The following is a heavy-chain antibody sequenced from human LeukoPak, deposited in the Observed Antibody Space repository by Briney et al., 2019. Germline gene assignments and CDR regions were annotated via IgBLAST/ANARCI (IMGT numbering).Heavy chain of an antibody. CDR1: GYTFTSYD. V-gene: IGHV1-8*03. D-gene: IGHD3-3*01. CDR2: MNPNSGNT. CDR3: ARGDFDFWSGYSDSWFDP. Sequence: ASVKVSCKASGYTFTSYDINWVRQATGQGLEWMGWMNPNSGNTDYAQKFQGRVTFTRNTSISTAYMELSSLRSEDTAMYYCARGDFDFWSGYSDSWFDPWGQGSLATVSS. J-gene: IGHJ5*02.